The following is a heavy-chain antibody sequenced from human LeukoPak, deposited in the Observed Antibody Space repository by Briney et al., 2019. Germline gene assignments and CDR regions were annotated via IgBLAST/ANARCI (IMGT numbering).Heavy chain of an antibody. CDR3: AKAPVTSCRGAYCYPFDS. CDR1: GFTFSNYW. D-gene: IGHD2-21*01. Sequence: PGGSLRLSCAASGFTFSNYWMTWVRQAPGKGLEWVANIKQDGSETYYVDSVKGRFTISRDNTKNSLYLQMNSLRAEDAAVYFCAKAPVTSCRGAYCYPFDSWGQGTLVTVSS. V-gene: IGHV3-7*03. J-gene: IGHJ4*02. CDR2: IKQDGSET.